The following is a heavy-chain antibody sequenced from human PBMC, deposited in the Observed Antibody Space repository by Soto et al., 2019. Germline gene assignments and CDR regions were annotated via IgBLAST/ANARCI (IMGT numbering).Heavy chain of an antibody. Sequence: ASETLSLTCTVSGGSIISGGYYWSWIRQHPRKGLEWIGYIYYSGSTYYNPSLKSRVTISVDTSKNQFSLKLSSVTAADTAVYYCARSSRPTVTTSAYYYMDVWGKGTTVTVSS. CDR1: GGSIISGGYY. J-gene: IGHJ6*03. CDR2: IYYSGST. CDR3: ARSSRPTVTTSAYYYMDV. V-gene: IGHV4-31*03. D-gene: IGHD4-17*01.